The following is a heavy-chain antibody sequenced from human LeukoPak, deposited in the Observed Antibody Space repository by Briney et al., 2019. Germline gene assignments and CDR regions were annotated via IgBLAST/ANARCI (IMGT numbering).Heavy chain of an antibody. CDR1: GGTFSSYA. V-gene: IGHV1-69*05. Sequence: SVKVSCKASGGTFSSYAISWVRQAPGQGLGWMGGIIPIFGTANYAQKFQGRVTITTDESTSTAYMELSSLRSEDTAVYYCARVRFIGRIQLWLGPDDYYYMDVWGKGTTVTVSS. D-gene: IGHD5-18*01. J-gene: IGHJ6*03. CDR2: IIPIFGTA. CDR3: ARVRFIGRIQLWLGPDDYYYMDV.